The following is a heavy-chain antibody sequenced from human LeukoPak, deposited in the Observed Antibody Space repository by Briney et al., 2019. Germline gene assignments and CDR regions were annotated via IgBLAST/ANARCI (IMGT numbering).Heavy chain of an antibody. J-gene: IGHJ4*02. V-gene: IGHV3-9*01. CDR2: INWSSANI. Sequence: GGSLRLSCAASGFTVDDYAMHWVRKAPGKGLEWVSGINWSSANIGYADSVKGRFTISRDNTKNSLYLQMNSLRAEDTALYYCAKAMRTSGTEFDYWGQETLVTLSS. D-gene: IGHD3-10*01. CDR1: GFTVDDYA. CDR3: AKAMRTSGTEFDY.